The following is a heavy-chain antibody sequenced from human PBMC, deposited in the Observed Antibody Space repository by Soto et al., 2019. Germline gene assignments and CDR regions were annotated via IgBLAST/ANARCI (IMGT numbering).Heavy chain of an antibody. J-gene: IGHJ4*02. Sequence: QVQLQESGPGLVKPSETLSLTCTVSGGSVSSGSYYWSWIRQPPGKGLEWIGYIYYSGSTNYNPTPKSLSTISVDTSKNRFSLKRSSVTAADTAVYYRARGGGSIAVAGLIDYWGQGTLVTVSS. CDR2: IYYSGST. CDR3: ARGGGSIAVAGLIDY. D-gene: IGHD6-19*01. V-gene: IGHV4-61*01. CDR1: GGSVSSGSYY.